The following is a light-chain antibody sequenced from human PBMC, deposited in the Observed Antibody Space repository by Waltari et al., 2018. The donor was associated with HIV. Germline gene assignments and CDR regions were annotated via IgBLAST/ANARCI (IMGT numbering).Light chain of an antibody. J-gene: IGLJ2*01. CDR1: SSDVAGYNY. V-gene: IGLV2-14*01. CDR3: SSFTTSNYLL. Sequence: QSALTQPAPVSGSPGQSITIPCTGTSSDVAGYNYVSCYHQHPGKAPKLVIYEVSYRPSGISNRFSGSKSGNTASLTISGLQTEDEADYYCSSFTTSNYLLFGGGTKVTVL. CDR2: EVS.